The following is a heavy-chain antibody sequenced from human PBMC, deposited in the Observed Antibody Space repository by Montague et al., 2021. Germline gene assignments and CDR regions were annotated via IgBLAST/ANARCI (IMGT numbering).Heavy chain of an antibody. Sequence: CAISGDSVSINDATWNWIRQSPSIGLEWLGSTYYRSKWNNEYAISVKSRITVNPDTSKNQFSLLLNSVTPEDTAVYYCARGWQKRFDPWGQGTLVTVSS. D-gene: IGHD5-24*01. CDR3: ARGWQKRFDP. CDR2: TYYRSKWNN. J-gene: IGHJ5*02. CDR1: GDSVSINDAT. V-gene: IGHV6-1*01.